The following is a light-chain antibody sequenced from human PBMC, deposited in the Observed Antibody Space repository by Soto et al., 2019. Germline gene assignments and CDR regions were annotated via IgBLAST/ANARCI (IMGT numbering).Light chain of an antibody. CDR2: DAS. J-gene: IGKJ5*01. V-gene: IGKV3-11*01. Sequence: EIVLTQSPATLSLSPGERATLSCRASQSVSSYLAWYQQKPGQAPRLLIYDASNSATGIPARFSGSGSGTDFTLTISSLEPEDFAVYYCQQRSNWPPITFGQRTRLEI. CDR1: QSVSSY. CDR3: QQRSNWPPIT.